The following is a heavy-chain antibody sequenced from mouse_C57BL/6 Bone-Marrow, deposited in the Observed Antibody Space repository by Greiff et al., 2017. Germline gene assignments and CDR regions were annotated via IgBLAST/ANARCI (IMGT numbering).Heavy chain of an antibody. CDR1: GYTFTDYY. V-gene: IGHV1-26*01. D-gene: IGHD2-1*01. CDR2: INPNNGGT. CDR3: APIGYGNLGGAFAY. Sequence: VQLQQSGPELVKPGASVKISCKASGYTFTDYYMNWVKQSHGKSLEWIGDINPNNGGTSYNQKFKGKATLTVDKSSSTAYMELRSLTSEDSAVYCCAPIGYGNLGGAFAYWGQGTMVTVSA. J-gene: IGHJ3*01.